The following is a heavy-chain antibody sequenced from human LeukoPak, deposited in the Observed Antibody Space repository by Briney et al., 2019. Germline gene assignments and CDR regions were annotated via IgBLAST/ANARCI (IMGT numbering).Heavy chain of an antibody. CDR2: IYTSGST. Sequence: PSETLSLTSTVSGGSISSGSYYWRWVRHPAGTGLEWIGRIYTSGSTNYNPSLKSRVAISVDTSKNQFSLKLSSVTAADTAVYYCARGIWFGELLGNWFDHWGQGTLVTVSS. CDR3: ARGIWFGELLGNWFDH. CDR1: GGSISSGSYY. V-gene: IGHV4-61*02. D-gene: IGHD3-10*01. J-gene: IGHJ5*02.